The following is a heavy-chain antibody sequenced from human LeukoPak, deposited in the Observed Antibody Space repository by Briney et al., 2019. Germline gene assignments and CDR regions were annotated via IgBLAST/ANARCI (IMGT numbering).Heavy chain of an antibody. CDR3: ARVYYDAFDI. CDR1: GGSFSGYY. CDR2: INHSGST. V-gene: IGHV4-34*01. Sequence: SETLSLTCAVYGGSFSGYYWSWIRQPPGKGLEWIGEINHSGSTNYNPSLKSRVTISVDTSKNQFSLKLSSMTAADTAVYYCARVYYDAFDIWGQGTMVTVSS. D-gene: IGHD3-10*01. J-gene: IGHJ3*02.